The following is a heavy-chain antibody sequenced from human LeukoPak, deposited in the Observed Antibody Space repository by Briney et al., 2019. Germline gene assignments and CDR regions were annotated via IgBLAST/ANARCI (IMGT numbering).Heavy chain of an antibody. V-gene: IGHV1-2*02. CDR2: INPNSGGT. CDR1: GYTFTGYY. Sequence: ASVNVSFKASGYTFTGYYMHWVRQAPGQGLEWIGLINPNSGGTNYAQKFQGRVTMTRDTSISTAYMELSRLRSDDTAVYYCASHSSGWYEYYFDYWGQGTLVTVSS. J-gene: IGHJ4*02. CDR3: ASHSSGWYEYYFDY. D-gene: IGHD6-19*01.